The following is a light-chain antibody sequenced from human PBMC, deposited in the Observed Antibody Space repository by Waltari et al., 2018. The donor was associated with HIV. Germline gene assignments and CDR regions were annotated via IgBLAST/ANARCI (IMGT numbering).Light chain of an antibody. CDR1: SSEIGGYDY. CDR3: CAYAGSSTWV. CDR2: DVS. Sequence: QSALTQPASVSGSPGQSITISCTGTSSEIGGYDYVSWYQHYPGKVPTVIIFDVSKRPSGVSNRFSGSKAGNTASLTISGLQSEDEADYYCCAYAGSSTWVFGGGTKLTVL. J-gene: IGLJ3*02. V-gene: IGLV2-23*02.